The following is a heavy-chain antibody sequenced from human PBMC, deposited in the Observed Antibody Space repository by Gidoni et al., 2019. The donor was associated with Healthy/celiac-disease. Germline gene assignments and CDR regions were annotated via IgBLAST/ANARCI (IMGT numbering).Heavy chain of an antibody. CDR1: GFTFSSYA. V-gene: IGHV3-23*01. CDR2: ISGSGGRT. CDR3: AMDLYAPRAFDI. Sequence: EVQLLESGGGLVQPGGSLRLSCAASGFTFSSYAMSWVRQAPVKGLEWVSAISGSGGRTYYADAVKGRFTISRDNSKNTLYLQMNSLRAEDTAVYYCAMDLYAPRAFDIWGQGTMVTVSS. J-gene: IGHJ3*02. D-gene: IGHD2-2*01.